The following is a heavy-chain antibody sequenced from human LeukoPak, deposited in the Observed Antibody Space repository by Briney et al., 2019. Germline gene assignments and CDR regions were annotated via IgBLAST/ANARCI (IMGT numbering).Heavy chain of an antibody. D-gene: IGHD7-27*01. Sequence: SETLSLTCAVYGGSFSGYYWSWIRQPPGKGLEWIGEINHSGSTNYNPSLKSRVTISVDTSKNQFSLKLSSVTAADTAVYYCARANWGNAFDIWGQGTMVTASS. CDR1: GGSFSGYY. CDR2: INHSGST. V-gene: IGHV4-34*01. CDR3: ARANWGNAFDI. J-gene: IGHJ3*02.